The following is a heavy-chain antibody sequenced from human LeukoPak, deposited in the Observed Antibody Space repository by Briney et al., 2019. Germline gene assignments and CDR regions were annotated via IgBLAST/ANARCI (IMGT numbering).Heavy chain of an antibody. J-gene: IGHJ4*02. CDR1: GFTFSSYA. CDR3: ARSILTGYIGEGFDK. V-gene: IGHV3-30-3*01. CDR2: ISYDGSNK. Sequence: GRSLRLSCAASGFTFSSYAMHWVRQTPGKGLEWVAVISYDGSNKYYADSVKGRFTISRDNSKDTLYLQMDSLRAEDTAVYYCARSILTGYIGEGFDKWGQGTLVTVSS. D-gene: IGHD3-9*01.